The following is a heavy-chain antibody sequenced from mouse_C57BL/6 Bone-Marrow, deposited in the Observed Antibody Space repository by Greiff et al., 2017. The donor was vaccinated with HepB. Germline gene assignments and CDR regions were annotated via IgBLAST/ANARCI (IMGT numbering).Heavy chain of an antibody. CDR3: ARSSCYYAMDY. CDR2: IYPRSGNT. J-gene: IGHJ4*01. CDR1: GYTFTSYG. V-gene: IGHV1-81*01. Sequence: QVQLQQSGAELARPGASVKLSCKASGYTFTSYGISWVKQRPGQGLEWIGEIYPRSGNTYYNEKLKGKSTLTADKSSSKAYMELRSLTSEDSAVYYCARSSCYYAMDYWGQGKSVTVSS.